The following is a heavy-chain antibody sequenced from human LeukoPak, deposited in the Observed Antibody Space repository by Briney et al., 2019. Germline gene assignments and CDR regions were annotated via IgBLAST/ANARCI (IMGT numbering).Heavy chain of an antibody. CDR1: GFTVSSNY. Sequence: GGSLRLSCAASGFTVSSNYMSWVRQAPGKGLEWVTVIYSGGSTYYADSVKGRFTISRDNSKNTLYLQMNSLRAEDTAVYYCAKGGYYDSSRFDYWGQGTLVTVSS. CDR3: AKGGYYDSSRFDY. D-gene: IGHD3-22*01. V-gene: IGHV3-53*01. J-gene: IGHJ4*02. CDR2: IYSGGST.